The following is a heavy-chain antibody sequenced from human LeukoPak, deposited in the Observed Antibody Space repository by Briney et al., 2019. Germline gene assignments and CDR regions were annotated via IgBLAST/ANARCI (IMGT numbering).Heavy chain of an antibody. CDR3: AREIYGDYVDYFDY. J-gene: IGHJ4*02. D-gene: IGHD4-17*01. CDR1: GFTFSTYG. CDR2: ISGSGDTT. V-gene: IGHV3-23*01. Sequence: GGSLRLSCAASGFTFSTYGMSWVRQAPGKGLEWVSVISGSGDTTYYADSVKGRFTISRDNSKNTLYLQMNSLRAEDTAVYYCAREIYGDYVDYFDYWGQGTLVTVSS.